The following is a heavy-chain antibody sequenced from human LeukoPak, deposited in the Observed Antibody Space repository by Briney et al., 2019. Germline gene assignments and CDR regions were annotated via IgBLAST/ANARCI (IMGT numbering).Heavy chain of an antibody. CDR2: ISGSGGST. V-gene: IGHV3-23*01. D-gene: IGHD1-1*01. CDR1: GFTFSSYG. Sequence: GGTLRLSCAASGFTFSSYGMSWVRQAPGKGLEWVSAISGSGGSTYYADSVKGRFTISRDNSKNTLYLQMNSLRAEDTAVYYCAKVGGYNWNDGWFDPWGQGTLVTVSS. CDR3: AKVGGYNWNDGWFDP. J-gene: IGHJ5*02.